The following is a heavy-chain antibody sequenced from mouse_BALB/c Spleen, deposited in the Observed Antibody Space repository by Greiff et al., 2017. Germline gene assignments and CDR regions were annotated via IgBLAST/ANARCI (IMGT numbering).Heavy chain of an antibody. CDR1: GFNIKDYY. V-gene: IGHV14-1*02. CDR2: IDPENGNT. J-gene: IGHJ3*01. CDR3: AMITTWFAY. D-gene: IGHD2-4*01. Sequence: EVQLQQSGAELVRPGALVKLSCKASGFNIKDYYMHWVKQRPEQGLEWIGWIDPENGNTIYDPKFQGKASITADTSSNTAYLQLSSLTSEDTAVYYCAMITTWFAYWGQGTLGTVAA.